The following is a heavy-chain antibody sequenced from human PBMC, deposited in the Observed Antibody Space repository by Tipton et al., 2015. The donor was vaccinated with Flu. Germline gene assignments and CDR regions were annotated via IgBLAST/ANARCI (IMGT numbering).Heavy chain of an antibody. CDR1: GFSSTTAYY. CDR2: IDRSGNT. V-gene: IGHV4-38-2*02. D-gene: IGHD6-13*01. CDR3: ARERQQLVLSSYFGMDV. Sequence: TLSLTCSVSGFSSTTAYYWAWIRQPPGKGLEWIGTIDRSGNTHYNPSLESRVTVLADTSKNQVSLRLSSVTAADTAIYYCARERQQLVLSSYFGMDVWGQGTTVTVSS. J-gene: IGHJ6*02.